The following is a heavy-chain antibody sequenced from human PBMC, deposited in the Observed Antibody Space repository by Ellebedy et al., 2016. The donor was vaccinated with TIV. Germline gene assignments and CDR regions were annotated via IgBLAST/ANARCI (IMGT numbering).Heavy chain of an antibody. CDR3: STLSDTGY. CDR1: GFTFGDYG. J-gene: IGHJ4*02. Sequence: GESLKISCAASGFTFGDYGMSWVRQVPGKGLEWVSTVTGSGSSTYYADSVKGRFTISRDNSKNTLYLQMNSLKAEDTAMYYCSTLSDTGYWGQGTLVTVSS. V-gene: IGHV3-23*01. D-gene: IGHD1-1*01. CDR2: VTGSGSST.